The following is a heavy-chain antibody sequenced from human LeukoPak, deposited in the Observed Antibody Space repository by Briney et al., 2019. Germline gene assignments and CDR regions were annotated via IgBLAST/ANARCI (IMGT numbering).Heavy chain of an antibody. CDR1: GFRFSLHW. Sequence: GGSLILSCAASGFRFSLHWMHWVRDAPGKGLVSVSRLSPDGGITIYADSVRGRFTISRDNAKSMLYLQMNSLGVEDTAVYYCAKTRNGYTTEYLQHWGQGTLVIVSS. J-gene: IGHJ1*01. CDR2: LSPDGGIT. D-gene: IGHD5-12*01. CDR3: AKTRNGYTTEYLQH. V-gene: IGHV3-74*01.